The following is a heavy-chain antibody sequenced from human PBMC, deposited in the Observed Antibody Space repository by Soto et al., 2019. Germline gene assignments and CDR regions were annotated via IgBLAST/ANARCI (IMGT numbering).Heavy chain of an antibody. CDR3: AKGGVTMVRGVIDY. CDR2: ISWNSGSI. V-gene: IGHV3-9*01. D-gene: IGHD3-10*01. CDR1: GFTFDDYA. Sequence: EVQLVESGGGLVQPGRSLRLSYAASGFTFDDYAMHWVRQAPGKGLEWVSGISWNSGSIGYADSVKGRFTISRDNAKNSLYLQMNSLRAEDTALYYCAKGGVTMVRGVIDYWGQGTLVTVSS. J-gene: IGHJ4*02.